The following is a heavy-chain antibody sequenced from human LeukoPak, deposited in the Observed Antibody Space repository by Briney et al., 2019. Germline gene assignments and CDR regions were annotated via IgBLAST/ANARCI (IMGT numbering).Heavy chain of an antibody. CDR3: ARVRTMVRGVIRPWGFDH. V-gene: IGHV1-8*01. Sequence: ASVNVSCKASGYTFTIYDINWVRQATGQGLEWMGWMNPNSGNTGYAQKFQGRVTMTRNTSISTAYMELSSLRSEDTAVYYCARVRTMVRGVIRPWGFDHWGQGTLVTVSS. J-gene: IGHJ5*02. CDR1: GYTFTIYD. CDR2: MNPNSGNT. D-gene: IGHD3-10*01.